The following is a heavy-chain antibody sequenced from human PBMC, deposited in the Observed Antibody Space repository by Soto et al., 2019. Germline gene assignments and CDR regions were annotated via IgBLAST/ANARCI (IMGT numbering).Heavy chain of an antibody. CDR3: ARDSGYEYYYYYRDA. V-gene: IGHV4-39*02. Sequence: QLQLQESGPGLVKPSETLSLTCTVSGGSISSSSYYWGWIRQPPGKGLERIGSIYYSGSTYYNPSLKSRVTISVDTTTNHFSLKLRSVTSADTAVYYCARDSGYEYYYYYRDAWGKGTTVTVSS. J-gene: IGHJ6*03. CDR1: GGSISSSSYY. CDR2: IYYSGST. D-gene: IGHD5-12*01.